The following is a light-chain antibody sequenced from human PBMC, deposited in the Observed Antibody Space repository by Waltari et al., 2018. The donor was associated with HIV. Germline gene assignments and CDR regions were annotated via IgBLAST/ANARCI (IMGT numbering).Light chain of an antibody. J-gene: IGKJ4*01. V-gene: IGKV3-11*01. CDR1: QSVTTY. CDR3: QQRTNWPLI. Sequence: ELVLTQSPATLSLFPGERATLSCRASQSVTTYLAWYQQKPGLAPRLLIFDASKRATGVPARFSGSGSGTDFTLTISSLEPEDFAVYWCQQRTNWPLIFGGGTKVELK. CDR2: DAS.